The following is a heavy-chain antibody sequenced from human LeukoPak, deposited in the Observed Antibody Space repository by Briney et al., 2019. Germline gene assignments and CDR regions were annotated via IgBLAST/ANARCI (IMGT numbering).Heavy chain of an antibody. CDR3: AKATMIVVVITYFDY. Sequence: PGGSLKLSCVGSGFTFSNYAMSWVRQAPGKGLEWVSAISDSGGSTYYADSVKGRFTISRDNSKNTLYLQMNILRAEDTAVYYCAKATMIVVVITYFDYWGQGTLVTVSS. CDR2: ISDSGGST. V-gene: IGHV3-23*01. D-gene: IGHD3-22*01. J-gene: IGHJ4*02. CDR1: GFTFSNYA.